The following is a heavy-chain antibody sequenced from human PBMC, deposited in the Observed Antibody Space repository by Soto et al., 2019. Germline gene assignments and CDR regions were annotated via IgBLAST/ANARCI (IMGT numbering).Heavy chain of an antibody. Sequence: QAQVVYSGGGVGQPGTSLRLSCAASGFILSNYGMHWVRQAPDKGLEWVAVIAHDGGFKDYADSVKGRFTISRDDSKNTVFLQMNSLSVEDTAVYYCTKDGRFRELEDCWGQGTLVTVSS. V-gene: IGHV3-30*19. CDR2: IAHDGGFK. CDR3: TKDGRFRELEDC. J-gene: IGHJ4*02. D-gene: IGHD3-10*01. CDR1: GFILSNYG.